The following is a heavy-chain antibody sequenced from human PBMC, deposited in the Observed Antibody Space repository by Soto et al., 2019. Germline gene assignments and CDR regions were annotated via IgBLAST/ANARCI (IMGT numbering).Heavy chain of an antibody. CDR2: IYYSGST. Sequence: SETLSLTCTVSGGSISSSSYYWGWIRQPPGKGLEWIGSIYYSGSTYYNPSLKSRVTISVDTSKNQFSLKLSSVTAADTAVYYCARHKPGVGATRFWYFDLLGRGTLVTVSS. D-gene: IGHD1-26*01. J-gene: IGHJ2*01. CDR3: ARHKPGVGATRFWYFDL. CDR1: GGSISSSSYY. V-gene: IGHV4-39*01.